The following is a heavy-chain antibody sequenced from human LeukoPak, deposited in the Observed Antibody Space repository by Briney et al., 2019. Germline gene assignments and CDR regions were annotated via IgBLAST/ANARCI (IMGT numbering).Heavy chain of an antibody. CDR1: GGSISSGSYY. Sequence: SETLSLTCTVSGGSISSGSYYCSWIRQPAGKGLEWIGRIYTSGSTNYNPSLKSRVTISVDTSKNQFSLKLSSVTAADTDVHYCARETTYYYDSSGYYFDAFDIWGQGTMVTVSS. J-gene: IGHJ3*02. CDR2: IYTSGST. CDR3: ARETTYYYDSSGYYFDAFDI. V-gene: IGHV4-61*02. D-gene: IGHD3-22*01.